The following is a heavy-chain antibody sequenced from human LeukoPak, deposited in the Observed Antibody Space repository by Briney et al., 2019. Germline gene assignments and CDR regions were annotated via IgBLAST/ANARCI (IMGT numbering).Heavy chain of an antibody. D-gene: IGHD6-19*01. CDR1: GFTFSSYE. J-gene: IGHJ4*02. V-gene: IGHV3-21*05. Sequence: GGSLRLSCAASGFTFSSYEMNWVRQAPGKGLEWVSYISSSSSYIYYADSVKGRFTISRDNAKNSLYLQMNSLRAEDTAVYYCARRSIAVGYYFDYWGQGTLVTVSS. CDR2: ISSSSSYI. CDR3: ARRSIAVGYYFDY.